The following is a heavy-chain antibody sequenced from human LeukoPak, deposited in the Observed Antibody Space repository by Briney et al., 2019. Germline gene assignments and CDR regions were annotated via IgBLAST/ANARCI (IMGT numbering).Heavy chain of an antibody. D-gene: IGHD1-26*01. V-gene: IGHV4-59*01. CDR1: GGSISSFY. Sequence: SETLSLTCTVSGGSISSFYWGWIRQPPGKGLEWIGYIYYSGNTNYNPSLKSRVTISGDTSKNQFSLKLRSVTAADTAVYYCARDPYSGSYFDYWGQGTLVTVSS. CDR3: ARDPYSGSYFDY. J-gene: IGHJ4*02. CDR2: IYYSGNT.